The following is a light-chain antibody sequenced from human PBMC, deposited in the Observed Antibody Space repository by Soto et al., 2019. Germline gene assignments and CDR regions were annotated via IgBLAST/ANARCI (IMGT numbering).Light chain of an antibody. J-gene: IGLJ2*01. CDR3: SSCTASTLV. CDR1: SSDAGGYKF. V-gene: IGLV2-14*03. CDR2: DVI. Sequence: QSVLTQPASVSGAPGQSITISCTGTSSDAGGYKFVSWYQQHPGKAPKVIIYDVINRPSGVSDRFSGSKSGNTASLTISGLQPENEAEYYCSSCTASTLVFGGGTKLTVL.